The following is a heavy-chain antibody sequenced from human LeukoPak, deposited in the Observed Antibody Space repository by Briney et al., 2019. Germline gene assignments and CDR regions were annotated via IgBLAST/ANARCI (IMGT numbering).Heavy chain of an antibody. CDR1: GGSISRSIYF. CDR2: ISDSGST. Sequence: TPSETLSLTCTVSGGSISRSIYFWGWIRQPPGKGLEWIGDISDSGSTYYSPSFKSRVTISVDTSRNQFSLNLNSVTATDTAAYYCARHGQGVRYFDWMSFDSWGQGAPVTVSS. D-gene: IGHD3-9*01. V-gene: IGHV4-39*01. CDR3: ARHGQGVRYFDWMSFDS. J-gene: IGHJ4*02.